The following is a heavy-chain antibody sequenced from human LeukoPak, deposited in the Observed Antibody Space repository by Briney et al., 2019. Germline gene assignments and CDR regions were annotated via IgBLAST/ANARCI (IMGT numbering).Heavy chain of an antibody. J-gene: IGHJ4*02. D-gene: IGHD3-10*01. CDR3: ARGGSWSFDY. CDR2: IKPDGSET. V-gene: IGHV3-7*01. CDR1: GFTFSSYF. Sequence: PGGSLRLSCAASGFTFSSYFMNWVRQAPGKGLEWVANIKPDGSETYYVDSVKGRVTISRENTKNSLYLQMNSLRAEDTAVYYCARGGSWSFDYWGQGTLVSVSS.